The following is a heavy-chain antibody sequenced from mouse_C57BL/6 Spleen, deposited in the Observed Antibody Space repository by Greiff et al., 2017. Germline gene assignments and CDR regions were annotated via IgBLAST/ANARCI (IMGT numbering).Heavy chain of an antibody. CDR2: IWSGGST. Sequence: VKLVESGPGLVQPSQSLSITCTVSGFSLTSYGVHWVRQSPGKGLEWLGVIWSGGSTDYNAAFMSRLSITKDNSKSQVFFKMNSLQADDTAIYYCATHDGPYAMDYWGQGTSVTVSS. CDR1: GFSLTSYG. J-gene: IGHJ4*01. V-gene: IGHV2-5*01. CDR3: ATHDGPYAMDY. D-gene: IGHD2-3*01.